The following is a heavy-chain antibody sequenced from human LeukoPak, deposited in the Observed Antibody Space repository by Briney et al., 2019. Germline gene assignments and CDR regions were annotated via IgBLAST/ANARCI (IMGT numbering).Heavy chain of an antibody. CDR1: GFTFSSYS. CDR2: ISSSSSYI. D-gene: IGHD3-10*01. V-gene: IGHV3-21*04. J-gene: IGHJ6*02. Sequence: PGGSLRLSCAASGFTFSSYSMNWVRQAPGKGLEWVSSISSSSSYIYYADSVKGRFTISRDNAKNSLYLQMNSLRAEDTAVYYCAREWFGELFGMDVWGQGTTVTVSS. CDR3: AREWFGELFGMDV.